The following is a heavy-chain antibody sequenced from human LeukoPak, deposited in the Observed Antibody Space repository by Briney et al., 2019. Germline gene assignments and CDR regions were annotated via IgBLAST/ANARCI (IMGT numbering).Heavy chain of an antibody. D-gene: IGHD3-22*01. CDR2: IYYSGST. CDR3: ARDQITMIVRGTNRAFDI. CDR1: GGSISSSSYY. V-gene: IGHV4-39*07. Sequence: SETLSLTCTVSGGSISSSSYYWGWIRQPPGKGLEWIGSIYYSGSTYYNPSLKSRVTISVDTSKNQFSLKLSSVTAADTAVYYCARDQITMIVRGTNRAFDIWGQGTMVTVSS. J-gene: IGHJ3*02.